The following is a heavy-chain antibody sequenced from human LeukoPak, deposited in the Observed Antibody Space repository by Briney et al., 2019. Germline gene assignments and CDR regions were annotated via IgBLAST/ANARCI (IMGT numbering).Heavy chain of an antibody. D-gene: IGHD4-11*01. CDR3: ARESDSSLTFIDY. CDR2: INPNSGGT. Sequence: GASVKVSCKASGYTFTGYYMHWVRQAPGQGLEWMGWINPNSGGTNYAQKFQGRVTMTSDTSISTAYTGLSRLRSDDTAVYYCARESDSSLTFIDYWGQGTLVTVSS. J-gene: IGHJ4*02. CDR1: GYTFTGYY. V-gene: IGHV1-2*02.